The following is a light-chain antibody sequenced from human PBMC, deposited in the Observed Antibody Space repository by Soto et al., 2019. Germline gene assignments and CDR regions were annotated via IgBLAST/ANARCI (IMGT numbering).Light chain of an antibody. V-gene: IGKV2-28*01. CDR3: MQALQTCT. CDR1: QSLLHSHAYNY. CDR2: LGS. J-gene: IGKJ1*01. Sequence: DIEMTQSPLSLPVTAGDPASISCRSSQSLLHSHAYNYLDWYLQQPRQSQQLLFYLGSNRSSVVPDWSRGSRSGTVFTATISIVEAEDVGVYYCMQALQTCTCGQGTKVEIK.